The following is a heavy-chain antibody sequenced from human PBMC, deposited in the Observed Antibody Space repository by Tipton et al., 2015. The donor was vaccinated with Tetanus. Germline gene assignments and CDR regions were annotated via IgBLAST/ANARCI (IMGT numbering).Heavy chain of an antibody. D-gene: IGHD6-19*01. J-gene: IGHJ4*02. CDR2: IYYSEST. V-gene: IGHV4-59*01. CDR1: GGSISSYY. Sequence: TLSLTCTVSGGSISSYYWSWIRQPPGKGLEWIGYIYYSESTNYNPSLKSRFTISVDTSKNQFSLMLSSVTAADTAVYYCARERGPNSSGSTIDYWGQGTLVTVSS. CDR3: ARERGPNSSGSTIDY.